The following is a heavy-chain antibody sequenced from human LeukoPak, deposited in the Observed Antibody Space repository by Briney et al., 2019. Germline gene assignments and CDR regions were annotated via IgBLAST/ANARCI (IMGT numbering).Heavy chain of an antibody. Sequence: SQTLSLTCAISGDSVSSNSATWTWIRQSPSRGLEWLGRTYYRSKWYNDYAVSVKSRITINPDSSKNQFSLQLNSVTPEDTAVYYCARGSSSSSWYFDYWGQGTLVTVSS. CDR1: GDSVSSNSAT. V-gene: IGHV6-1*01. CDR3: ARGSSSSSWYFDY. CDR2: TYYRSKWYN. D-gene: IGHD6-13*01. J-gene: IGHJ4*02.